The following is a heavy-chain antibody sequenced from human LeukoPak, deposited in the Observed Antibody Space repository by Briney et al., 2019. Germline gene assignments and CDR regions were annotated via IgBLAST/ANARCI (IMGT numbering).Heavy chain of an antibody. D-gene: IGHD1-1*01. J-gene: IGHJ4*02. Sequence: PGGSLRLSCAASGFTFSSYAMHWVRQAPGKGLEWVAVISYDGSNKYYADSVKGRFTISRDNSKNTLYLQMNSLRAEDTAVYYCARELWVMEPIFDYWGQGTLVTVSS. CDR3: ARELWVMEPIFDY. CDR1: GFTFSSYA. CDR2: ISYDGSNK. V-gene: IGHV3-30*04.